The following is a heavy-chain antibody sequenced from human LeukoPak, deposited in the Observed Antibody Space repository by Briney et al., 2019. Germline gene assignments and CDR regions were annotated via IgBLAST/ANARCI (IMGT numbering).Heavy chain of an antibody. CDR3: AREWGPIAVSGGPGY. V-gene: IGHV3-48*04. CDR1: GFTFSSYS. CDR2: ISSSSSTI. Sequence: GGSLRLSCAASGFTFSSYSMNWVRQAPGKGLEWVSYISSSSSTIYYADSVKGRFTISRDNAKNSLYLQMNSLRAEDTAVYYCAREWGPIAVSGGPGYWGQGALVTVSS. J-gene: IGHJ4*02. D-gene: IGHD6-19*01.